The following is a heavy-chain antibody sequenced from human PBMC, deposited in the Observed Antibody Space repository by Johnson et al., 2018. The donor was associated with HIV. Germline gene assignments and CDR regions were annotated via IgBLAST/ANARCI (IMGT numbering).Heavy chain of an antibody. CDR1: GFTFSRYG. D-gene: IGHD2-8*02. Sequence: QVQLVESGGGLVKPGGSLRLSCAASGFTFSRYGMHWVRQAPGKGLEWVAVISYDGSNKYYADSVKGRFTISRDNSKNTLYLQMNSLRPEDTAVYYCAKSGLFVLVVYAPDVFDIWGQGTMVTVSS. V-gene: IGHV3-30*18. J-gene: IGHJ3*02. CDR3: AKSGLFVLVVYAPDVFDI. CDR2: ISYDGSNK.